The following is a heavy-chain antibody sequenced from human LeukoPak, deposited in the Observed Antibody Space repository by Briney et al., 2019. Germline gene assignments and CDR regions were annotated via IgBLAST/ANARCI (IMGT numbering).Heavy chain of an antibody. CDR2: ISNGDFAT. J-gene: IGHJ4*02. Sequence: PGGSLRLSCAASGFTLSHYAMSWVRQAPGKRLEWVSAISNGDFATYYADSVKGRFTISGDNSKSTLYLQMNSLRADDTAVYYCTKELSTVRPPFDKGGRGTLVTVSS. V-gene: IGHV3-23*01. CDR3: TKELSTVRPPFDK. D-gene: IGHD4-17*01. CDR1: GFTLSHYA.